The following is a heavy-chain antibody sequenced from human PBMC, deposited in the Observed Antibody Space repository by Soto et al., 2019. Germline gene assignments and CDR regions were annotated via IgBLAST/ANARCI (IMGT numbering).Heavy chain of an antibody. CDR2: IDWNDDK. CDR3: AHSGYVYATGAFDS. Sequence: QITLKESGPTLVKPTQTLTLTCTFSGFSITSSGVTVGWIRQPPGKALEWLALIDWNDDKRYSPSLKSRITITKANSKNQEVLTISKMGPVKTATYFCAHSGYVYATGAFDSWGQGTLVTVSS. CDR1: GFSITSSGVT. J-gene: IGHJ4*02. V-gene: IGHV2-5*01. D-gene: IGHD5-18*01.